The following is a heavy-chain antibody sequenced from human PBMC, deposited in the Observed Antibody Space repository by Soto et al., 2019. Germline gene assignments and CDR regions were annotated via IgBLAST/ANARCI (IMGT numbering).Heavy chain of an antibody. J-gene: IGHJ4*02. Sequence: SETLSLTCTVSGGSVTSTSYYWSWIRQPPGKGLEWIGYMDYSGSTNYNPSLKSRVTISVDTSKNQFSLKLSSVTAADTSVYYCSRAWVHLFFDYWGQGTLVTVSS. CDR1: GGSVTSTSYY. CDR3: SRAWVHLFFDY. V-gene: IGHV4-61*01. D-gene: IGHD1-26*01. CDR2: MDYSGST.